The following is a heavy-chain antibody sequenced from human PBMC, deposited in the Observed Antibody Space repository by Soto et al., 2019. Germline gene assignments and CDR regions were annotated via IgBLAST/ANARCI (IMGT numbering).Heavy chain of an antibody. CDR3: VKLLFSFCSFDY. D-gene: IGHD3-3*01. CDR1: GFTFTNYA. CDR2: ITGGDGGRT. V-gene: IGHV3-23*01. J-gene: IGHJ4*01. Sequence: GGSLRLSCAASGFTFTNYAMNWVRQAPGKGLERVSTITGGDGGRTNYADSVKGRFTISRDNSKDTLYLQMNSLRAEETAVYYFVKLLFSFCSFDYWGHLSLVPVSS.